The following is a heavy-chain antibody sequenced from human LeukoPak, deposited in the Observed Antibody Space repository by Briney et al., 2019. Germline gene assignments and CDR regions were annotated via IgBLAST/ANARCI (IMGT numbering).Heavy chain of an antibody. D-gene: IGHD2-15*01. CDR2: ISGSGGGT. CDR3: AKSDCSGGNCYSLDY. CDR1: GFTFNRYA. V-gene: IGHV3-23*01. J-gene: IGHJ4*02. Sequence: GGSLRLSCAASGFTFNRYAMSWVRQAPGKGLEWVSAISGSGGGTYYADSVKGRFTISRENSKNTLYLQMNSLRAEDTAVYYCAKSDCSGGNCYSLDYWGQGTLVTVSS.